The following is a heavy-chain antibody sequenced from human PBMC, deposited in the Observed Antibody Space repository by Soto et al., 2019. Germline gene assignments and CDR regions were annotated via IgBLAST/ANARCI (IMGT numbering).Heavy chain of an antibody. D-gene: IGHD2-2*01. CDR3: AKDSFGYIVVVPAAVNWFDP. Sequence: GGSLGLSCAASGFTFSSYAMSWVRQAPGKGLEWFSAISGSGGSTYYADSVKGRFTISRDNSKNTLYLQMNSLRAEDTAVYYCAKDSFGYIVVVPAAVNWFDPWGQGTLVTVSS. V-gene: IGHV3-23*01. J-gene: IGHJ5*02. CDR1: GFTFSSYA. CDR2: ISGSGGST.